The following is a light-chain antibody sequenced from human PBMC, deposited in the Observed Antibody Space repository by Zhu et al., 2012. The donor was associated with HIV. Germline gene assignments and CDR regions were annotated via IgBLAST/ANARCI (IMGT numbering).Light chain of an antibody. CDR3: QRYNSDPLI. V-gene: IGKV1-27*01. Sequence: DIQMTQSPSSLSASVGDRVIITCRASQGISYIAWYQQKPGKVPNLLIYGASTLQSGVPSRFSGSGSGTDFTLTISSLQPEDVATYYCQRYNSDPLIFGGGTKVEI. J-gene: IGKJ4*01. CDR1: QGISY. CDR2: GAS.